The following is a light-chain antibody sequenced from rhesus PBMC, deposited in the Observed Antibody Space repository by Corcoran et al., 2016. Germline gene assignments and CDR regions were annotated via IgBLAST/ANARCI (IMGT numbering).Light chain of an antibody. CDR3: QQDYSWPLT. Sequence: EIVMTQSPATLSLSPGERATLSCRASQSVSSSLAWYQQKPGQDPKLLIYGASSRATGVPDRFSGSGSGTEFTLTISSLEPEDVGVYYCQQDYSWPLTFGGGTKVELK. CDR2: GAS. V-gene: IGKV3-42*01. J-gene: IGKJ4*01. CDR1: QSVSSS.